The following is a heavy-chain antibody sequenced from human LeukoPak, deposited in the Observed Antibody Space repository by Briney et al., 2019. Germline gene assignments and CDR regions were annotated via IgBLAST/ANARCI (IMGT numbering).Heavy chain of an antibody. CDR1: GFTFDDYA. Sequence: HPGGSLRLSCAASGFTFDDYAMHWVRQAPGKGLEWVSGISWNSGSIGYADSVKGRFTISRDNAKNSLYLQMNSLRAEDTASYYCAKDRRDGYNYYYYGMDVWGQGTTVTVSS. D-gene: IGHD5-24*01. V-gene: IGHV3-9*01. CDR3: AKDRRDGYNYYYYGMDV. CDR2: ISWNSGSI. J-gene: IGHJ6*02.